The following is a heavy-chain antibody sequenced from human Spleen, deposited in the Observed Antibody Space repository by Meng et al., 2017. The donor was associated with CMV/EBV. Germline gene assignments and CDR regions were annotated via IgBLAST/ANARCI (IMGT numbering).Heavy chain of an antibody. D-gene: IGHD2-2*01. J-gene: IGHJ6*02. CDR3: ARVFCSSTSCFAGYGMDV. CDR1: GYSISSGYY. Sequence: SETLSLTCTVSGYSISSGYYWGWTRQPPGKGLEWIGSIYHSGSTYYNPSLKSRVTISVDTSKNQFSLKLSSVTAADTAVYYCARVFCSSTSCFAGYGMDVWGQGTTVTVSS. V-gene: IGHV4-38-2*02. CDR2: IYHSGST.